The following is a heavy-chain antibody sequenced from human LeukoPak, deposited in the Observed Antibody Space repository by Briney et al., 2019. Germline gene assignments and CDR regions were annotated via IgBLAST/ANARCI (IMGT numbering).Heavy chain of an antibody. CDR2: MNPNSGNT. CDR1: GYTFTSYD. J-gene: IGHJ4*02. Sequence: ASVKVSCKASGYTFTSYDINWVRQATGQGLEWMGWMNPNSGNTGYAQKFQGRVTMTRNTSISTAYMELSSLRSEDTAVYYCARGRRVRGVQGGPFDYWGQGTLVTVSS. V-gene: IGHV1-8*01. D-gene: IGHD3-10*01. CDR3: ARGRRVRGVQGGPFDY.